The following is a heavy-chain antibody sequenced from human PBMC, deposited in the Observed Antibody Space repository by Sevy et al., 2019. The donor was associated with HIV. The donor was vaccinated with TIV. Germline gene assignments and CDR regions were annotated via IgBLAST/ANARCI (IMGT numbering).Heavy chain of an antibody. J-gene: IGHJ4*02. CDR1: GFTFSGSA. Sequence: GGSLRLSCAASGFTFSGSAMHWVRQASGKGLEWVGRIRSKANSYATAYAASVKGRFTISRDDSKNTAYLQMNSLKTEDKAVYYCTRPGYYYDSSGYPVYFDYWGQGTLVTVSS. D-gene: IGHD3-22*01. CDR3: TRPGYYYDSSGYPVYFDY. CDR2: IRSKANSYAT. V-gene: IGHV3-73*01.